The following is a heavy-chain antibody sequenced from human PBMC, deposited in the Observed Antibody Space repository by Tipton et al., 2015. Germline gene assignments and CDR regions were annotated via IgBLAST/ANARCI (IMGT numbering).Heavy chain of an antibody. CDR3: ARDGPPPFDYVSGEYRQGNSYSGMDV. V-gene: IGHV4-61*01. J-gene: IGHJ6*02. CDR2: IYNNGST. CDR1: GGSINTSISSYY. Sequence: TLSLTCTVSGGSINTSISSYYWNWIRQPPGKGLEWIGYIYNNGSTNDNPSLKSRVTIPVDTSKNQFSLNLNSVTAADTAVYYCARDGPPPFDYVSGEYRQGNSYSGMDVWGQGTTVTVSS. D-gene: IGHD3-16*01.